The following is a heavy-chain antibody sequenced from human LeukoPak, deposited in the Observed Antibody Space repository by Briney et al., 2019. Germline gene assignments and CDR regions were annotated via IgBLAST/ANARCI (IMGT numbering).Heavy chain of an antibody. CDR3: AKDLAPYYYDSSGTIFDY. D-gene: IGHD3-22*01. V-gene: IGHV3-23*01. CDR1: GFTFSSYA. J-gene: IGHJ4*02. Sequence: GGSLRLSCAASGFTFSSYAMSWVRQAPGKGLEWVSAISGSGGSTYYADSVKGRFTISRDNSKNTLYLQMNGLRAEDTAVYYCAKDLAPYYYDSSGTIFDYWGQGTLVTVSS. CDR2: ISGSGGST.